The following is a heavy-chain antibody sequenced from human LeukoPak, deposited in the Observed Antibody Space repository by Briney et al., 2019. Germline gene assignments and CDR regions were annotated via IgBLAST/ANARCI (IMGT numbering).Heavy chain of an antibody. V-gene: IGHV4-4*07. Sequence: PSETLSLTCTVSGGSISNYYWSWIRQPAGKGLEWIGRIYTSGSINYNPSLKSRVTMSVDTSKNQFSLTLSSMTAADTAVYYCARTPLRTQYFDYWGQGTLVTVSS. CDR2: IYTSGSI. CDR1: GGSISNYY. D-gene: IGHD5-12*01. CDR3: ARTPLRTQYFDY. J-gene: IGHJ4*02.